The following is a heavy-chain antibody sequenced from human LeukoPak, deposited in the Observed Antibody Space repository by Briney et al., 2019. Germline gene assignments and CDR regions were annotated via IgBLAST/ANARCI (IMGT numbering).Heavy chain of an antibody. CDR2: ISASETSI. D-gene: IGHD6-19*01. CDR3: VRDNLENQWLERSY. CDR1: GFTFSLYN. Sequence: GGSLRLSCAASGFTFSLYNMNWVRQAPGKGLEWVSQISASETSIKYADSVRGRFTISRDNVKNSVYLQMNSLRAEDTAIYYCVRDNLENQWLERSYWGQGTLVTVSS. V-gene: IGHV3-48*03. J-gene: IGHJ4*02.